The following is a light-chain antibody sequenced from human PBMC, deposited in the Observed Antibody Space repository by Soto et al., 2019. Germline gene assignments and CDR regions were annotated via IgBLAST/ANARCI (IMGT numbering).Light chain of an antibody. Sequence: MTQSPATRSVSPGESATLSCRASQTVINNLAWYQQKPGQAPRLLIYGASNRATGIPDRFSGSGSGTDFTLTLSRLEPEVVAVDYCQQYGSSGTFGQGTKVDI. CDR3: QQYGSSGT. CDR2: GAS. V-gene: IGKV3-20*01. CDR1: QTVINN. J-gene: IGKJ1*01.